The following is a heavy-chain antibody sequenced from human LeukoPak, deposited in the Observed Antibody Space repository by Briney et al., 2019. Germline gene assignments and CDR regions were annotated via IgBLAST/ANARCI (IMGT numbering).Heavy chain of an antibody. CDR3: ARDFLLTGYYIPTYYFDY. V-gene: IGHV3-33*01. CDR2: IWYDGSNK. D-gene: IGHD3-9*01. CDR1: GFTFSSYG. Sequence: GGSLRLSCAASGFTFSSYGMHWVRQAPGKGLEWVAVIWYDGSNKYYADSVKGRFTISRDNPKNTLYLQMNSLRAEDTAVYYCARDFLLTGYYIPTYYFDYWGQGTLVTVSS. J-gene: IGHJ4*02.